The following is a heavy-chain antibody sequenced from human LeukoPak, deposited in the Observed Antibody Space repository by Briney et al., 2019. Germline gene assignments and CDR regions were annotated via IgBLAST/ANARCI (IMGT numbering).Heavy chain of an antibody. V-gene: IGHV4-34*01. CDR1: GXSXXGYY. CDR3: ARLHPYSSGWYFGGMDV. D-gene: IGHD6-19*01. CDR2: IXHSGST. J-gene: IGHJ6*02. Sequence: SETLSLTCAVYGXSXXGYYXSWXRQPXXXXXXXIGXIXHSGSTNYNPSLKSRVTISVDTSKNQFSLKLSSVTAADTAVYYCARLHPYSSGWYFGGMDVWGQGTTVTVSS.